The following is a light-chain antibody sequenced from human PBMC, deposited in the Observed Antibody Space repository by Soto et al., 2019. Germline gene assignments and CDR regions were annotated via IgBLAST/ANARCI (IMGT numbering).Light chain of an antibody. CDR1: QSLLHANGYHY. CDR3: MQTLQGGT. Sequence: DIVMTQSPLSLAVTPGEPASISCRSSQSLLHANGYHYLDWNLQKPGQSPQLLIYLVSSRAYGVPDRFSGSGSGTDFTLKISRVEADDVGVYYCMQTLQGGTFGQGTRVEIK. CDR2: LVS. V-gene: IGKV2-28*01. J-gene: IGKJ1*01.